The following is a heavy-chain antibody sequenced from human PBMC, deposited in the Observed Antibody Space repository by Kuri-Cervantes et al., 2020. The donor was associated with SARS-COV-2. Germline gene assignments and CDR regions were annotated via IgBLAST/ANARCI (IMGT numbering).Heavy chain of an antibody. CDR3: ATVGYCSGGSCRPDLDYYYYMDV. J-gene: IGHJ6*03. Sequence: SVKVSCKASGGTFSSYAISWVRQAPGQGLEWMGGIIPIFGIANYAQKFQGRVTITADKSTSTAYMELSSLRSEDTAVYYCATVGYCSGGSCRPDLDYYYYMDVWGKGTTVTVSS. CDR2: IIPIFGIA. D-gene: IGHD2-15*01. CDR1: GGTFSSYA. V-gene: IGHV1-69*10.